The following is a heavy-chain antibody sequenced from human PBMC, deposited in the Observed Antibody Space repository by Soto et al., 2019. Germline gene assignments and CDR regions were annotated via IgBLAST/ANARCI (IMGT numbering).Heavy chain of an antibody. Sequence: SVKVSCKASGGTFSSYAISWVRQAPGQGLEWMGGIIPIFGTANYAQKFQGRVTITADESTSTAYMELSSLRSEDTAVYYCAMNNSGYGGLFYWGQGTLVTVSS. CDR3: AMNNSGYGGLFY. CDR2: IIPIFGTA. V-gene: IGHV1-69*13. J-gene: IGHJ4*02. CDR1: GGTFSSYA. D-gene: IGHD5-12*01.